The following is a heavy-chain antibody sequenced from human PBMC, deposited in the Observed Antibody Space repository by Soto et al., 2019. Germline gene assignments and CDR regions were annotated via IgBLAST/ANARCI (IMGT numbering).Heavy chain of an antibody. CDR3: ARKYGDGYTYDAFDI. D-gene: IGHD5-12*01. V-gene: IGHV1-69*13. J-gene: IGHJ3*02. Sequence: ASVKLSCKASGVTISSYAICWARQAPGQGLEWMGGIIPIFGTANYAQKFQGRVTITADESTSTAYMELSSLRSEDTAVYYCARKYGDGYTYDAFDIWGQGTMVTVS. CDR1: GVTISSYA. CDR2: IIPIFGTA.